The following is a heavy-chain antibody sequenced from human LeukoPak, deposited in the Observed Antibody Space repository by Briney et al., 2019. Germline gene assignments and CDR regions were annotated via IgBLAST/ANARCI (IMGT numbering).Heavy chain of an antibody. CDR3: AKVLGPLVRGVYFDY. CDR1: GFTFSSYS. D-gene: IGHD3-10*01. J-gene: IGHJ4*02. CDR2: ISSSSSYI. V-gene: IGHV3-21*01. Sequence: GGSLRLSCAASGFTFSSYSMNWVRQAPGKGLEWVSSISSSSSYIYYADSVKGRFTISRDNSKNTLYLQMNSLRAEDTAVYYCAKVLGPLVRGVYFDYWGQGTLVTVSS.